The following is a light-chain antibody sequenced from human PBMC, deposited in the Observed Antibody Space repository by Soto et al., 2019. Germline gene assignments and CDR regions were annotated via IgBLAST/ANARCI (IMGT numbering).Light chain of an antibody. Sequence: DIQMTQSPSSLSASVGDRVTITCQASQYISNYLNWYQQKPGKAPKLLIYDASNLETGVPSRFSGSESGTDFTFTISSLQPEDIATYYCQQYDNLPRFGGGTKVEIK. CDR1: QYISNY. J-gene: IGKJ4*01. CDR2: DAS. CDR3: QQYDNLPR. V-gene: IGKV1-33*01.